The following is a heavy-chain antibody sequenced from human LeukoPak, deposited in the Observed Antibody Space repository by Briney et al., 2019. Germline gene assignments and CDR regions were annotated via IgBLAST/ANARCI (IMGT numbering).Heavy chain of an antibody. CDR2: IIPILATA. Sequence: SVKVSCKTSGGTFSTYAISWVRQAPGQGLEWMGGIIPILATANYAQKFQGRVTITADESTSTAYMELSSLRSEDTAVYYCAASPTSDSPGYWGQGTLVTVSS. D-gene: IGHD2-21*02. V-gene: IGHV1-69*01. CDR1: GGTFSTYA. CDR3: AASPTSDSPGY. J-gene: IGHJ4*02.